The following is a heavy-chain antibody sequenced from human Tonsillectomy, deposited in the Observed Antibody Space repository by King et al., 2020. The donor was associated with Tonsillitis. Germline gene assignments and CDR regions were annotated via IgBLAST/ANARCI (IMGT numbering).Heavy chain of an antibody. J-gene: IGHJ4*02. Sequence: VQLVESGGGVVQPGGSLRLSCAASGFAFSSYGMHWVRQAPGKGLEWVAFIRYDGSNKYYADSVKGRFSISRDNSKNTLYLEMNSLRAEDTAVYYCATDRGDDYVWGSYRPGEYWGQGTLVTVSS. D-gene: IGHD3-16*02. CDR3: ATDRGDDYVWGSYRPGEY. V-gene: IGHV3-30*02. CDR1: GFAFSSYG. CDR2: IRYDGSNK.